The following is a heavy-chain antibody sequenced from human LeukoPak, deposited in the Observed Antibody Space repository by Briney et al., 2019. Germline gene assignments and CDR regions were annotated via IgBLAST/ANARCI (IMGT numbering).Heavy chain of an antibody. Sequence: SETLSLTCTVSGGSISSGSYYWSWIRQPAGKGLEWIGEINHSGSTNYNPSLKSRVTISVDTSKNQFSLKLSSVTAADTAVYYCARGRSRITIFGVVTSPLDNWFDPWGQGTLVTVSS. D-gene: IGHD3-3*01. CDR3: ARGRSRITIFGVVTSPLDNWFDP. CDR1: GGSISSGSYY. J-gene: IGHJ5*02. CDR2: INHSGST. V-gene: IGHV4-61*10.